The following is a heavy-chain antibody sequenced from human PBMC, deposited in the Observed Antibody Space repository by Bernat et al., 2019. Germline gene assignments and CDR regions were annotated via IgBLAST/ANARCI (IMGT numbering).Heavy chain of an antibody. Sequence: EVQLVESGGGLVQPGGSLKLSCAASGFTFSGSAMHWVRQASGKGLEWVGRIRSKANNYATAYAASVKGRFTSSRDDSKNTAYLQMNSLKTEDTAVYYCTRHLHVDYYYYGMDVWGQGTTVTVSS. J-gene: IGHJ6*02. CDR3: TRHLHVDYYYYGMDV. V-gene: IGHV3-73*01. CDR1: GFTFSGSA. CDR2: IRSKANNYAT.